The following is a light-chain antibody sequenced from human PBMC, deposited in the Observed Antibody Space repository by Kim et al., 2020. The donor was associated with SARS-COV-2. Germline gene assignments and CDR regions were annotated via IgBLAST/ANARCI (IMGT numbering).Light chain of an antibody. V-gene: IGLV2-14*03. Sequence: QSALTQPASVSGSPGQTVTISCTGSSSDIGGFSYVYWYQQHPGRPPKLLIYDVGNRPSGVSGRFSGSKSGNTASLIIPRLQAEDEADYYCTSYTSTTSHALFGGGTQLTVL. CDR3: TSYTSTTSHAL. CDR1: SSDIGGFSY. CDR2: DVG. J-gene: IGLJ2*01.